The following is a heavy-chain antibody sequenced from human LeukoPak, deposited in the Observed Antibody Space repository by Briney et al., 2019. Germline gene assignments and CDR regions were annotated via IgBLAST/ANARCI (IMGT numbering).Heavy chain of an antibody. D-gene: IGHD5-18*01. CDR1: GYTFTSYA. J-gene: IGHJ4*02. V-gene: IGHV1-3*01. CDR2: INAGNGNT. Sequence: ASVKVSCKASGYTFTSYAMHWVRQAPGQRLEWMGWINAGNGNTKYSQKFQGRVTITRDTSASTAYMELSSLRSEDTAVYYCARVDPVAMVTDYFDYWGRGTLVTVSS. CDR3: ARVDPVAMVTDYFDY.